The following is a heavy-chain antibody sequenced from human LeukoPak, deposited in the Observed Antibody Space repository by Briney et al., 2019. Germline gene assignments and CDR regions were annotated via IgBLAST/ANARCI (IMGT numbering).Heavy chain of an antibody. V-gene: IGHV1-69*04. CDR3: ARGVGYCSSTSCYSRGVLDY. D-gene: IGHD2-2*02. CDR2: IIPILGIA. CDR1: GGTFSSYA. Sequence: SVKVSFKASGGTFSSYAISWVRQAPGQGLEWMGRIIPILGIANYAQKFQGRVTITADKSTSTAYMELSSLRSEDTAVYYCARGVGYCSSTSCYSRGVLDYWGQGTLVTVSS. J-gene: IGHJ4*02.